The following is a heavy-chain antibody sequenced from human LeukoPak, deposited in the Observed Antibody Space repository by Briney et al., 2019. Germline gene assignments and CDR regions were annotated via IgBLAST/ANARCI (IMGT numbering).Heavy chain of an antibody. CDR1: GYTSPDYY. Sequence: ASVKVSCKTSGYTSPDYYIHWVRQAPGQGLEWMGWVNPNTGGTNYEQKFQGRVTMTWDTSIRTAYMEVSSLRSDDTAVYYCARSPGGICHSCNWFDAWGQETVVTVSS. CDR2: VNPNTGGT. D-gene: IGHD1-14*01. CDR3: ARSPGGICHSCNWFDA. J-gene: IGHJ5*02. V-gene: IGHV1-2*02.